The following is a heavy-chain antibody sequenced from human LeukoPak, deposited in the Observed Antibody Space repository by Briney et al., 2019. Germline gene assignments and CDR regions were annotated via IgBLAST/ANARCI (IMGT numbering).Heavy chain of an antibody. CDR2: ISTSSQSK. Sequence: GGSLRLSCAASGFSFNIYNMNWVRQTPGKGPEWVSYISTSSQSKYYADSVKGRFTISRDNAKNSLYLQMNSLRAEDTAVYYCARPTRILYPPFQHWGQGTLVTVSS. D-gene: IGHD2-8*01. CDR1: GFSFNIYN. V-gene: IGHV3-48*04. J-gene: IGHJ1*01. CDR3: ARPTRILYPPFQH.